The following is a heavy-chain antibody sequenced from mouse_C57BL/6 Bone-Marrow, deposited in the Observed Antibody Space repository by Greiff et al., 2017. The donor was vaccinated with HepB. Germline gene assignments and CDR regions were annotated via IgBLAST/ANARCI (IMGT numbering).Heavy chain of an antibody. CDR1: GYAFTNYL. J-gene: IGHJ3*01. Sequence: VKLQESGAELVRPGTSVKVSCKASGYAFTNYLLEWVKQRPGQGLEWIGVINPGSGGTNYNEKFKGKATLTADKSSSTAYMQLSSLTSEDSAVYFCARDVRGWFAYWGQGTLVTVSA. V-gene: IGHV1-54*01. CDR3: ARDVRGWFAY. CDR2: INPGSGGT. D-gene: IGHD2-14*01.